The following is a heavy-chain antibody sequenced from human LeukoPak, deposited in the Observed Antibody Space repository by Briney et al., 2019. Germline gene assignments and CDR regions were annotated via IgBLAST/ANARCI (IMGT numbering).Heavy chain of an antibody. CDR2: IYYSGST. CDR1: GGSISSYY. D-gene: IGHD1-26*01. CDR3: AGGAGDYYFDY. J-gene: IGHJ4*02. Sequence: SETLSLTCTVSGGSISSYYWSWIRQPPGKGLEWIGYIYYSGSTNYNPSLKSRVTISVDTSKNQFSLKLSSVTAADTAVYYCAGGAGDYYFDYWGQGTLVTVSS. V-gene: IGHV4-59*01.